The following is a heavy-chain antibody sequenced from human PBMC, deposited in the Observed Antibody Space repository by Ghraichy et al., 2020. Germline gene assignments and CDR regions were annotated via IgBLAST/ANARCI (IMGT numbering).Heavy chain of an antibody. J-gene: IGHJ3*02. Sequence: GGSLRLSCAASGFTFSSYWMSWVRQAPGKGLEWVANIKQDGSEKYYVDSVKGRFTISRDNAKNSLYLQMNSLRAEDTAVYYCARDSGQWELLGNAFDIWGQGTMVTVSS. CDR2: IKQDGSEK. CDR3: ARDSGQWELLGNAFDI. CDR1: GFTFSSYW. V-gene: IGHV3-7*01. D-gene: IGHD1-26*01.